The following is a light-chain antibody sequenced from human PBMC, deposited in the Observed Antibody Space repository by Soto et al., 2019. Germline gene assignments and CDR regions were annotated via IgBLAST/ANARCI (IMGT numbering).Light chain of an antibody. Sequence: QYVLTQPPSVYGAPGQRVTISCTGSYSNIGAGYEVHWYQQIPGTAPKLLISGHNNRPSGVPDRFFGSKSGTSASLTIIGLQAEDEADYYCQSYDSSLSGSGVFGGGTKVTVL. V-gene: IGLV1-40*01. CDR1: YSNIGAGYE. CDR3: QSYDSSLSGSGV. J-gene: IGLJ3*02. CDR2: GHN.